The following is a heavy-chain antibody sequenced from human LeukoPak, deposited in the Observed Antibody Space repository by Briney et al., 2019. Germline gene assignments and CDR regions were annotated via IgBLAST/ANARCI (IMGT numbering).Heavy chain of an antibody. V-gene: IGHV4-34*01. CDR3: ASADYGDYFYSY. CDR2: INHSGST. D-gene: IGHD4-17*01. J-gene: IGHJ4*02. Sequence: PSETLSLTCAVYGGSFSGYYWSWIRQPPGKGLEWIGEINHSGSTNYNPSLKSRVTISVDTSKNQFSLKLSSVTAADTAVYYCASADYGDYFYSYWGQGTLVTVSS. CDR1: GGSFSGYY.